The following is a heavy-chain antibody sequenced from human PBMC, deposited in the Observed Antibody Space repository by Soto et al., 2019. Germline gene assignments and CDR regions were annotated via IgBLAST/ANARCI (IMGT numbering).Heavy chain of an antibody. CDR1: GGSISSSNW. D-gene: IGHD3-22*01. CDR3: ASDITMIVTKRRWGNWFDP. V-gene: IGHV4-4*02. J-gene: IGHJ5*02. Sequence: QVQLQESGPGLVKPSGTLSLTCAVSGGSISSSNWWSWVRQPPGKGLEWIGEIYHSGSTNYNPSLKSRVTISVDKSKNQFFLKLSSVTAADTAVYYCASDITMIVTKRRWGNWFDPWGQGTLVTVSS. CDR2: IYHSGST.